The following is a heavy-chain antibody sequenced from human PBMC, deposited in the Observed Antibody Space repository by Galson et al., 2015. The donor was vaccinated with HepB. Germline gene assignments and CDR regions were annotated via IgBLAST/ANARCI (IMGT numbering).Heavy chain of an antibody. V-gene: IGHV1-18*01. CDR1: GFTFTSYG. D-gene: IGHD3-10*01. CDR2: ISAYIGNT. Sequence: SVKVSCKASGFTFTSYGISWVRQAPGQGLEWMGWISAYIGNTNYAQKLQGRVTMTTDTSTSTAYMEMRSLRYDDTAVYYCARSDLWFGELHFDYWGQGTLVTVSS. CDR3: ARSDLWFGELHFDY. J-gene: IGHJ4*02.